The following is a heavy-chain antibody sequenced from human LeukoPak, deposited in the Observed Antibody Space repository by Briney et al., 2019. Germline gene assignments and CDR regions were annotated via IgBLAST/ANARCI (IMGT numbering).Heavy chain of an antibody. CDR2: MSYDGRNK. CDR3: ARGLIREGYYFDY. V-gene: IGHV3-30*09. CDR1: GFTFSTYA. D-gene: IGHD2-21*01. Sequence: GRSLRLSGAASGFTFSTYAMHWARQAPGKGLEWVTVMSYDGRNKYCADSVKGRFAITRDNSNNMLYLQMNSLRAEDTAVYYCARGLIREGYYFDYWGQGTLVTVSS. J-gene: IGHJ4*02.